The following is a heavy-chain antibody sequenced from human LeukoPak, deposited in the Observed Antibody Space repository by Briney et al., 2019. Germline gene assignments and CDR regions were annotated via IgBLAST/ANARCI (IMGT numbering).Heavy chain of an antibody. J-gene: IGHJ4*02. CDR2: INPNSGGT. CDR3: ARIVSGSGTPQPDDY. CDR1: GYTFTGYY. V-gene: IGHV1-2*02. D-gene: IGHD3-10*01. Sequence: ASVKVSCKASGYTFTGYYMHWVRPAPGQGLEWMGWINPNSGGTNYAQKFQGRVTMTRDTSISTAYMELSRLRSDDTAVYYCARIVSGSGTPQPDDYWGQGTLVTVSS.